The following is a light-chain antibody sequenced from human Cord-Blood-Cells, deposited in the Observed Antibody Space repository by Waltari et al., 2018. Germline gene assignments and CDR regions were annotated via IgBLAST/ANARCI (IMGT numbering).Light chain of an antibody. CDR2: KAS. Sequence: IQITQSPSTLSASVGDRVTITCRASQSISSWLAWYQQKPGKARKLLIYKASSLESGVPSRFSGSGSGTEFTLTISSLQPDDFATYYCQQYNSYSPWTFGQGTKVEIK. CDR3: QQYNSYSPWT. CDR1: QSISSW. V-gene: IGKV1-5*03. J-gene: IGKJ1*01.